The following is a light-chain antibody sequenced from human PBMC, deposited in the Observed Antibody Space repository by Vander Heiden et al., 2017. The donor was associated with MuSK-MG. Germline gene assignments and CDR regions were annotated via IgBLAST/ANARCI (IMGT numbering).Light chain of an antibody. CDR2: AAS. V-gene: IGKV1-39*01. J-gene: IGKJ5*01. CDR3: QPSYSTPIT. CDR1: QSISSY. Sequence: DIQMTQSPSSLSASVGDRVTITCRASQSISSYLNWYQQKPGKAPKLLIYAASSLQSGVPSRFSGSGSWTDFTLTISSLQTEDFATYYCQPSYSTPITFGQGTRLEIK.